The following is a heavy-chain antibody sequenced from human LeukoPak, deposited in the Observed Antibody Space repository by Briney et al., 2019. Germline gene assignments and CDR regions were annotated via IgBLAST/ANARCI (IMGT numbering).Heavy chain of an antibody. CDR3: ASGWGTDYYFDY. V-gene: IGHV3-23*01. J-gene: IGHJ4*02. Sequence: GGSLRLSCAASGFTFSSYAMMWVRQAPGKGLEWVSTIVASYEGTFYADSVKGRFTIPRDNSKNTLYLQMNSLRAEDTAVYYCASGWGTDYYFDYWGQGTLVTVSS. CDR2: IVASYEGT. D-gene: IGHD1-1*01. CDR1: GFTFSSYA.